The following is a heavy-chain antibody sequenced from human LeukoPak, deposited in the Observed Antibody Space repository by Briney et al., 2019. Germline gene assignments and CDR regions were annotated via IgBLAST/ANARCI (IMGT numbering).Heavy chain of an antibody. D-gene: IGHD6-13*01. Sequence: SETLSLTCTVSGGSITSSSYYWGWIRQPPGKGLEWIGSMYFSGSTYHNPSLKSRVTISVDTSKNQFSLKLSSVTAADTAVYYCARDFLEAFSSWYFSSFDYWGQGTLVTVSS. CDR1: GGSITSSSYY. J-gene: IGHJ4*02. CDR3: ARDFLEAFSSWYFSSFDY. V-gene: IGHV4-39*07. CDR2: MYFSGST.